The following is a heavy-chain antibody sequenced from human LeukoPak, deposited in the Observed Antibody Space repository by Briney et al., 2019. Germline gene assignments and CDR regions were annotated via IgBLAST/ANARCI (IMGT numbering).Heavy chain of an antibody. Sequence: GGSLRLSCAASGFTFSSHWMHWVRQAPGKGLVWVSRINSDGSSTSYADSVKGRFTISRDNAKNTLYLQMNSLRAEDTAVYYCAELGITMIGGVWGKGTTVTISS. J-gene: IGHJ6*04. D-gene: IGHD3-10*02. CDR1: GFTFSSHW. CDR3: AELGITMIGGV. CDR2: INSDGSST. V-gene: IGHV3-74*01.